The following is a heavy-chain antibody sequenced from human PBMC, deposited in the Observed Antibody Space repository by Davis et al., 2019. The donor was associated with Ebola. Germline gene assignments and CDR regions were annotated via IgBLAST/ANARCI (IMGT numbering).Heavy chain of an antibody. Sequence: GGSLRLSCAASGSTFSSYGMHWVRQAPGKGLEWVAVISYDGSNKYYADSVKGRFTISRDNSKNTLYLQMNSLRAEDTAVYYCAKDLHDSSGYYEGYYFDYWGQGTLVTVSS. D-gene: IGHD3-22*01. CDR2: ISYDGSNK. CDR3: AKDLHDSSGYYEGYYFDY. V-gene: IGHV3-30*18. CDR1: GSTFSSYG. J-gene: IGHJ4*02.